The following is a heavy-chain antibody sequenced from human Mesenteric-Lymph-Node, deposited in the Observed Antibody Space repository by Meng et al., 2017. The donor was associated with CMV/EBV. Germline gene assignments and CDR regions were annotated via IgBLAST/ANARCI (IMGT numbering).Heavy chain of an antibody. CDR2: IDYSGST. V-gene: IGHV4-59*11. D-gene: IGHD2-15*01. CDR3: ARDGGLTQYYYYGMDV. J-gene: IGHJ6*02. CDR1: GGSITSHY. Sequence: GSLRLSCTVSGGSITSHYWSWIRQPPRKGLEWIGYIDYSGSTKYNPSLKSRVTMSLDTSKNQFSLKLSSVIAADTAVYYCARDGGLTQYYYYGMDVWGQGTTVTVSS.